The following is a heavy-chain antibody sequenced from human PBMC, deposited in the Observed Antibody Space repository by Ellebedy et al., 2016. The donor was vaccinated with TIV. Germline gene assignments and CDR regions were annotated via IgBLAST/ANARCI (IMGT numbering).Heavy chain of an antibody. CDR2: IIPISGTT. Sequence: AASVKVSCKTSGGIFSRFAITWVRQAPGQGLEWMGGIIPISGTTNYAQKFQGRVTITADVSTSTAYMELSSLRSEYSAVYYCERDFSETVGYFDYWGQGTLVTVSS. V-gene: IGHV1-69*13. CDR3: ERDFSETVGYFDY. CDR1: GGIFSRFA. J-gene: IGHJ4*02. D-gene: IGHD4-23*01.